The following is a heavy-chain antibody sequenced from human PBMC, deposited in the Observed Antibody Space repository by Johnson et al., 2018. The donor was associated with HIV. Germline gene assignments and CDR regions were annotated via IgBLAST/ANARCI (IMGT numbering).Heavy chain of an antibody. D-gene: IGHD1-1*01. J-gene: IGHJ3*02. Sequence: QLVESGGGVVQPGRSLRFSCAASGFNFDDYAMHWVRQAPGKGLEWVSGISWNSGSIGYADSVKGRFTISRDNAKNTLYLQMNGLRAEGTAVYYCARAYNYPIWGQGTMLTVSS. CDR2: ISWNSGSI. CDR3: ARAYNYPI. V-gene: IGHV3-9*01. CDR1: GFNFDDYA.